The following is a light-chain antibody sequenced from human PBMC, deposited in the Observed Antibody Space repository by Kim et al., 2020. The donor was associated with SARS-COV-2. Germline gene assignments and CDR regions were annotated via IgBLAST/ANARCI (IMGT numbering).Light chain of an antibody. CDR3: NSRESGVNHVV. Sequence: AFGQKVRITCQGDSLRSYYASWYQQKPGQAPVLVIYEKNNRPSGIPDRFSGSSSGNTASLTITGAQAEDEADYYCNSRESGVNHVVFGGGTQLTVL. CDR1: SLRSYY. V-gene: IGLV3-19*01. J-gene: IGLJ3*02. CDR2: EKN.